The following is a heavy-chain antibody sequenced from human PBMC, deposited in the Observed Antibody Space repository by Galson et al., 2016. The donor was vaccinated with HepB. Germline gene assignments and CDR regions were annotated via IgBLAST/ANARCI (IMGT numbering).Heavy chain of an antibody. CDR2: ISGSGYPL. CDR3: ARDAASLNSPRFDY. J-gene: IGHJ4*02. D-gene: IGHD4-23*01. V-gene: IGHV3-48*03. Sequence: LRLSCAASGFIFSDYEMNWVRLALGKGLEWVAYISGSGYPLYNEGCVKGRFTISRDNAKNSLYLQMNSLTDEDTAIYYCARDAASLNSPRFDYWGQRTLVTVSS. CDR1: GFIFSDYE.